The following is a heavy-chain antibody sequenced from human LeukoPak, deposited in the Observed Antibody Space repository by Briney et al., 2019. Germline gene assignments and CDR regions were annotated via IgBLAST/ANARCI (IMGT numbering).Heavy chain of an antibody. J-gene: IGHJ4*02. Sequence: GESLKISCKGSGYSFTTYWIGWVRQMPGKGLEGMVIIYPGDSDTRYSPSFQGQVTISADKSTKTAYLQWSSLKASDTAIYYCARRPQLRSELDYWGQGTLVTVSS. D-gene: IGHD1-7*01. CDR1: GYSFTTYW. CDR2: IYPGDSDT. CDR3: ARRPQLRSELDY. V-gene: IGHV5-51*01.